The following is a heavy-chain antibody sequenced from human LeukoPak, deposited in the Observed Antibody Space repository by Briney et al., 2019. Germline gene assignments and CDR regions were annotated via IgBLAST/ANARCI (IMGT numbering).Heavy chain of an antibody. CDR2: ISSSSSYI. J-gene: IGHJ3*02. V-gene: IGHV3-21*01. CDR1: GFTFSSYS. D-gene: IGHD1-26*01. Sequence: PGGSLRLSCAASGFTFSSYSMNWVRQAPGKGLEWVSSISSSSSYIYYADSVKGRFTISRDNAKNSLYLQMNSLRAEDTAVYYCARDQSVGATSLDAFDIWGQGTMVTVSS. CDR3: ARDQSVGATSLDAFDI.